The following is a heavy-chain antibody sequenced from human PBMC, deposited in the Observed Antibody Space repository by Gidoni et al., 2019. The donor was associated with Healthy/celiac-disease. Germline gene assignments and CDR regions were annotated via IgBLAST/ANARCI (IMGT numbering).Heavy chain of an antibody. D-gene: IGHD3-3*01. CDR3: ARDLRGYDFWSGYPQVYFDY. CDR2: ISYSGRT. J-gene: IGHJ4*02. V-gene: IGHV4-59*01. CDR1: GGSISSDD. Sequence: QVQLQEAGPGLVKPSETVSPTGTGPGGSISSDDGGWIRQPPGKGREGVGYISYSGRTNYHPSLKSRVTISVDTSKHQFSLKLSSVTAADTAVYYCARDLRGYDFWSGYPQVYFDYWGQGPLVTVSS.